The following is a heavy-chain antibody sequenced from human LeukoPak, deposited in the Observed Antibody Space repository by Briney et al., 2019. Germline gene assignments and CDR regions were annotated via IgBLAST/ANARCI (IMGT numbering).Heavy chain of an antibody. CDR1: GGSISSGGYY. CDR2: IYYSGST. V-gene: IGHV4-31*03. J-gene: IGHJ3*02. Sequence: MSSQTLSLACTVSGGSISSGGYYWSWIRQHPGKGLEWIGYIYYSGSTYYNPSLKSRVTISVDTSKNQFSLKLSSVTAADTAVYYCARAEGIAAADPLEIGAFDIWGQGTMVTVSS. CDR3: ARAEGIAAADPLEIGAFDI. D-gene: IGHD6-13*01.